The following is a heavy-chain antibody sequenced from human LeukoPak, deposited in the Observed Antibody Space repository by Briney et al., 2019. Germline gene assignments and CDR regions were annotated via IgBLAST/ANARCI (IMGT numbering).Heavy chain of an antibody. J-gene: IGHJ4*02. Sequence: TSETLSLTCTVSGGSISSGSYYWNWIRQPAGKGLEWIGRIYTSGSTNYNPSLKSRVTISVDTSKNQFSLKLSSVTAADTAVYYCARDSGAVEATGVGFDYWGQGTLVTVSS. V-gene: IGHV4-61*02. CDR3: ARDSGAVEATGVGFDY. D-gene: IGHD1-26*01. CDR1: GGSISSGSYY. CDR2: IYTSGST.